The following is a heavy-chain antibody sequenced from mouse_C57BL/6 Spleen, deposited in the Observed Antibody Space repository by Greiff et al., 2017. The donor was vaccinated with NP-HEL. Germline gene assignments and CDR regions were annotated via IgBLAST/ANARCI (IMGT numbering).Heavy chain of an antibody. CDR2: IRSKSNNYAT. V-gene: IGHV10-1*01. CDR3: VRLDYGSSSYAMDY. CDR1: GFSFNTYA. J-gene: IGHJ4*01. Sequence: EVKLMESGGGLVQPKGSLKLSCAASGFSFNTYAMNWVRQAPGKGLEWVARIRSKSNNYATYYADSVKDRFTISRDDSESMLYLQMNNLKTEDTAMYYCVRLDYGSSSYAMDYWGQGTSVTVSS. D-gene: IGHD1-1*01.